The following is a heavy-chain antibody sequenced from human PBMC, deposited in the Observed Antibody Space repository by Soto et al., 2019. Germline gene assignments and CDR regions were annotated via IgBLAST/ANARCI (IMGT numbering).Heavy chain of an antibody. J-gene: IGHJ6*02. CDR2: INHSGST. Sequence: SETLSLTCAVYGGSFGGYYWSWIRQPPGKGLEWIGEINHSGSTNYNPSLKSRVTISVDTSKNQFSLKLSSVTAADTAVYYCAREPGYYGSGSYGYYYYYGMDVWGQGTTVT. V-gene: IGHV4-34*01. CDR1: GGSFGGYY. D-gene: IGHD3-10*01. CDR3: AREPGYYGSGSYGYYYYYGMDV.